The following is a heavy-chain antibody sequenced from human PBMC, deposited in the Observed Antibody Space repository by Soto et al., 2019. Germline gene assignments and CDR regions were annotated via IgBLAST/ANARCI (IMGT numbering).Heavy chain of an antibody. J-gene: IGHJ5*02. D-gene: IGHD1-26*01. CDR1: GFTFSSYS. Sequence: PGGALRLSCAASGFTFSSYSMNWVRPAPGKGLEWVSSISSSSSYIYYADSVKGRFTISRDNAKNSLYLQMNSLRAEDTAVYYCARDRGSYRINWFDPWGQGTLVTVSS. V-gene: IGHV3-21*01. CDR2: ISSSSSYI. CDR3: ARDRGSYRINWFDP.